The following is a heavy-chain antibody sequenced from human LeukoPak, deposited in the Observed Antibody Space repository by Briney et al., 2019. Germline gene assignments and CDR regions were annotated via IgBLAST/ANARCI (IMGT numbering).Heavy chain of an antibody. J-gene: IGHJ4*02. CDR2: IGSSGTNI. CDR1: GFTFSSYE. V-gene: IGHV3-48*03. CDR3: ARAGPSSSWHQFDY. D-gene: IGHD6-13*01. Sequence: GGSLRLSCAASGFTFSSYEMNWVRQAPGKGLEWVSYIGSSGTNIYYADSVKGRFTISRDNSKNTLYLQMNSLRAEETAVYYCARAGPSSSWHQFDYWGQGTLVTVSS.